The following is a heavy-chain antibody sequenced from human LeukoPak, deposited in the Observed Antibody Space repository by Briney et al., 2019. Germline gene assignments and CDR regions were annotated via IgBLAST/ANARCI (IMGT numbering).Heavy chain of an antibody. J-gene: IGHJ1*01. CDR1: GFTFSSYA. D-gene: IGHD6-19*01. CDR2: ISYDGSNK. Sequence: PGGSLRLSCAASGFTFSSYAMHWVRQAPGKGLEWVAVISYDGSNKYYADSVKGRFTISRDNSKNTLYLQMNTLRADDTAVYYCVKNGYSSGCYILKNEDFHQWGLGTLVTVSS. V-gene: IGHV3-30*04. CDR3: VKNGYSSGCYILKNEDFHQ.